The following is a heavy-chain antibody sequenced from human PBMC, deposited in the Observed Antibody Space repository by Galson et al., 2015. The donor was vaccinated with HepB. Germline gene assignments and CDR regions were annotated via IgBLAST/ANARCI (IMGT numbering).Heavy chain of an antibody. CDR1: GYTFTGYY. CDR2: INPNSGGT. D-gene: IGHD2-2*01. V-gene: IGHV1-2*04. J-gene: IGHJ5*02. Sequence: SVKVSCKASGYTFTGYYMHWVRQAPGQGLEWMGWINPNSGGTNYAQKFQGWVTMTRDTSISTAYMELSRLRSDDTAVYYCAKASAGVVVPAASLSRVPHWFDPWGQGTLVTVSS. CDR3: AKASAGVVVPAASLSRVPHWFDP.